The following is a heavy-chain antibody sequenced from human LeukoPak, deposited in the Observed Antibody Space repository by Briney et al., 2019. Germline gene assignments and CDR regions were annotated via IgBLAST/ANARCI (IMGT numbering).Heavy chain of an antibody. Sequence: GASVKVSFKASGYTFTIYDINWVRQATGQGLEWMGWMNPNSGATGYAQKFQGRVTMTRNTSIITAYMELRSLRSEDTAVYYCAKALRGGDRLDPWGQGTLVTVSS. CDR1: GYTFTIYD. J-gene: IGHJ5*02. CDR3: AKALRGGDRLDP. D-gene: IGHD3-16*01. V-gene: IGHV1-8*01. CDR2: MNPNSGAT.